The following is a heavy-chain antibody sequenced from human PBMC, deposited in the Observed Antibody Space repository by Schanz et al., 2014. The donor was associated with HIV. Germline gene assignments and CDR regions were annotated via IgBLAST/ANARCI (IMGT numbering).Heavy chain of an antibody. Sequence: VQLVESGGGVVQPGRSLRLSCAASGFSFSSYAMSWVRQAPGKGLEWVSAISGSSITYSADSVKGRFTISRDNSKSTLYLQMNRLRAEDTAVYYCVGHGSSSSWGLGTLVTVSS. CDR2: ISGSSIT. CDR1: GFSFSSYA. CDR3: VGHGSSSS. V-gene: IGHV3-23*04. J-gene: IGHJ1*01. D-gene: IGHD6-6*01.